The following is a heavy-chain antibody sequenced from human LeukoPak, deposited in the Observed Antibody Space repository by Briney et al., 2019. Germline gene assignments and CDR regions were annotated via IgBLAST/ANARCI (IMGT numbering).Heavy chain of an antibody. CDR3: ARGGGYVVMDV. Sequence: ASVKVSCKAAGYTFTGYYMHWVRQAPGQGLEWMGWINPYSGGTNYAQKFQGRVTMTRDTSINTVYMEMNRLKFDDTAVYYCARGGGYVVMDVWGKGTTVTVSS. J-gene: IGHJ6*03. D-gene: IGHD5-12*01. V-gene: IGHV1-2*02. CDR2: INPYSGGT. CDR1: GYTFTGYY.